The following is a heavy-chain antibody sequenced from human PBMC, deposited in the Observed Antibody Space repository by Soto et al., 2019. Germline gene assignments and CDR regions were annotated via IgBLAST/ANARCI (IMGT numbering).Heavy chain of an antibody. J-gene: IGHJ4*02. V-gene: IGHV1-69*02. CDR3: ARNYGDYSFDY. CDR2: IIPILGIA. CDR1: GGTFSSYT. Sequence: QVQLVQSGAEVKKPGSSVKVSCKASGGTFSSYTISWVRQAPGQGLEWMGRIIPILGIANYAQKFQGRVTITADKSTSTAYMELSSLSSEDTAMYYCARNYGDYSFDYWGQGTLVTVSS. D-gene: IGHD4-17*01.